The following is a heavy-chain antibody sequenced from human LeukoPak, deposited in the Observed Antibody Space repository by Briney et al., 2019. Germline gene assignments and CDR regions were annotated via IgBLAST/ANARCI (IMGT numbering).Heavy chain of an antibody. CDR1: GGSISGSNYY. J-gene: IGHJ4*02. CDR3: ARGGSGRVDY. CDR2: VYYSGST. D-gene: IGHD1-26*01. V-gene: IGHV4-39*07. Sequence: PSETLSLTCTVSGGSISGSNYYWGWIRQPPGKGLEWIGVVYYSGSTYYSSSFKSRVTISVDTSKNQFSLKLSSVTAADTAVYYCARGGSGRVDYWGQGTLVTVSS.